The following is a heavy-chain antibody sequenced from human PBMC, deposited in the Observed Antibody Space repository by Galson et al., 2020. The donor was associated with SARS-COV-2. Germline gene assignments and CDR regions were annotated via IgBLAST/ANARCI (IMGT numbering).Heavy chain of an antibody. J-gene: IGHJ3*02. V-gene: IGHV1-69*02. D-gene: IGHD3-10*01. CDR2: VIPMFGLA. Sequence: SVKVSCKASGGPFNNYTISWVRQAPGQGLEWMGRVIPMFGLANYAQKFQARVTITADKSTSTAYMELSGLRSDDTAVYYCARAKGDYYAXXXXYTLDYAFNIWGQGTMVTVSS. CDR3: ARAKGDYYAXXXXYTLDYAFNI. CDR1: GGPFNNYT.